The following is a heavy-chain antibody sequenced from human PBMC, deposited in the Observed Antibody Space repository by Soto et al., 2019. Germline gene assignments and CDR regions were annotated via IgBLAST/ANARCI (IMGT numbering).Heavy chain of an antibody. CDR1: GGTFSSYA. CDR2: IIPIFGTA. CDR3: AFTRFNYDILTGSPSHYYYYGMDV. J-gene: IGHJ6*02. D-gene: IGHD3-9*01. Sequence: SVKVSCKASGGTFSSYAISWVRQAPGQGLEWMGGIIPIFGTANYAQKFQGRVTITADESTSTAYMELSSLRSEDTAVYYCAFTRFNYDILTGSPSHYYYYGMDVWGQGTTVTVSS. V-gene: IGHV1-69*13.